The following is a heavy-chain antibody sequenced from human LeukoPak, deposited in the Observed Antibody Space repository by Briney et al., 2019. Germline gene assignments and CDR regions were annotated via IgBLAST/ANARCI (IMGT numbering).Heavy chain of an antibody. D-gene: IGHD1-26*01. V-gene: IGHV4-61*02. CDR1: GGSISSGSYY. CDR2: IHTSGST. J-gene: IGHJ4*02. Sequence: SQTLSLTCTVSGGSISSGSYYWTWLRQPAGKTLEWIGRIHTSGSTNYNPSLKSRVTISGDTSKNQFSLKVSSVTAADTAVYYCARGNKDGFIVSRFDYWGQGTLVTVSS. CDR3: ARGNKDGFIVSRFDY.